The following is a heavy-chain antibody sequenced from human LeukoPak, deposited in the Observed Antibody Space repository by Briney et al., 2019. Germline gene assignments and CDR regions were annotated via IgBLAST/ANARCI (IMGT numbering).Heavy chain of an antibody. J-gene: IGHJ4*02. CDR2: ISSSSSTI. Sequence: PGGSLRLSCAASGFTFSTYSMIWVRQAPGKGLECVSYISSSSSTIYYADSVKGRFTISRDNAENSLYLQMHSLRAEDTAVYYCARDFEAAGFDYWGQGTLVTVSS. CDR3: ARDFEAAGFDY. D-gene: IGHD6-19*01. CDR1: GFTFSTYS. V-gene: IGHV3-48*01.